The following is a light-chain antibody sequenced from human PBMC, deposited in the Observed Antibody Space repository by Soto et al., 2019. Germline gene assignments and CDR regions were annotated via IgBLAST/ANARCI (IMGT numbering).Light chain of an antibody. CDR3: QAWDSSTVV. V-gene: IGLV3-1*01. CDR2: QDT. J-gene: IGLJ2*01. CDR1: KLGDNY. Sequence: SYELTQPPSVSVSPGQTATITCSGHKLGDNYACWYQQKPGQSPVLIIYQDTKRPSGIPERFSGSNSANTATLTISGTQAMDEADFYCQAWDSSTVVFGGGTKLTVL.